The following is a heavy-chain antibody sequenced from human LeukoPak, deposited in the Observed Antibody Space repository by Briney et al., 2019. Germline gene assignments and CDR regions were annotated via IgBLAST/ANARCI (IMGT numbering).Heavy chain of an antibody. CDR2: INHSGST. V-gene: IGHV4-34*01. CDR3: ARARGDL. CDR1: GVSFSGYY. J-gene: IGHJ5*02. Sequence: SETLSLTCAVYGVSFSGYYWSWIRQPPGKGLEWIGEINHSGSTDYNPSLKSRVTISVDTSKNQFSLKLSSVTAADTAVYYCARARGDLWGQGTLVTVSS.